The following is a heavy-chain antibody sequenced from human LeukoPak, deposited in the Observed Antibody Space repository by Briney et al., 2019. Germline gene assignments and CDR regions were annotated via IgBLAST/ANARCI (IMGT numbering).Heavy chain of an antibody. CDR3: AGHEPGDAFDI. J-gene: IGHJ3*02. V-gene: IGHV4-59*01. CDR2: IYYSGST. CDR1: GGSISSYY. Sequence: SETLSLTCTVSGGSISSYYWSWIRQPPGKGLEWIGYIYYSGSTNYNPSLKSRVTISVDTSKNQFSLKLSSVTAADTAVYYCAGHEPGDAFDIWGQGTMVTVSS.